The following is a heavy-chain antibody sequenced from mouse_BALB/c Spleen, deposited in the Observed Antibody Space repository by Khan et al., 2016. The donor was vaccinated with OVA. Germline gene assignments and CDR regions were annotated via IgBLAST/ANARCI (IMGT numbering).Heavy chain of an antibody. CDR3: ARSNGNYWFAD. V-gene: IGHV9-3-1*01. CDR1: GYTLTNYG. D-gene: IGHD2-1*01. CDR2: INTYTGEP. J-gene: IGHJ3*01. Sequence: QIQLVQSGPELKKPGETVKISCKASGYTLTNYGMNWVKQAPGKGLKWMGWINTYTGEPTYAEDFKGRIAFSLETSASTAYLQINNLKNEDTATYFCARSNGNYWFADGGQGTLVTVSA.